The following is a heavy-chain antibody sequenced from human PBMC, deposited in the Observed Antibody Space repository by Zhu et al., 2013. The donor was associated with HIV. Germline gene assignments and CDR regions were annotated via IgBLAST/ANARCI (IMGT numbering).Heavy chain of an antibody. CDR1: GGSFSNYA. J-gene: IGHJ6*02. CDR2: ITPSLDTT. D-gene: IGHD6-19*01. V-gene: IGHV1-69*06. Sequence: QVRLVQSGTEVKKPGSSVKVSCKLSGGSFSNYAFSWVRQAPGQGLEWMGGITPSLDTTNYAQKFQDRVTISADKSSTTVYMELRRLRSEDTAVYYCARPIIAVADLYYYGMDVWGQGTTVTVSS. CDR3: ARPIIAVADLYYYGMDV.